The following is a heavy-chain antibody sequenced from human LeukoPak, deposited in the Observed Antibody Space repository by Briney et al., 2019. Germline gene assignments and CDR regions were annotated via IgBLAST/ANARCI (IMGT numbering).Heavy chain of an antibody. J-gene: IGHJ4*02. V-gene: IGHV3-23*01. CDR2: ISGSGGST. Sequence: GGSLRLSCAASRFSFSSYAMSWVRQAPGKGLEWVSAISGSGGSTYYADSVKGRFTILRDNSKNTLYLQMNSLRAEDTAVYYCAKDGRDGYNYWDYWGQRTLVTVSS. CDR1: RFSFSSYA. CDR3: AKDGRDGYNYWDY. D-gene: IGHD5-24*01.